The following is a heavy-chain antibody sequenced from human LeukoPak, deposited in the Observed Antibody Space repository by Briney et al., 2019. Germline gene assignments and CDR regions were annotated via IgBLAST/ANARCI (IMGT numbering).Heavy chain of an antibody. CDR1: GYTFTSDG. V-gene: IGHV1-8*02. CDR2: MNPNSGNT. Sequence: ASVKVSCEASGYTFTSDGINWVRQATGQGLEWMGWMNPNSGNTGYAQKFQGRVSMTRDTSISTAYMELSSLRSEDTAVYYCARGPVEAVFGVSTEDWGQGTTVTVSS. J-gene: IGHJ6*02. D-gene: IGHD3-10*02. CDR3: ARGPVEAVFGVSTED.